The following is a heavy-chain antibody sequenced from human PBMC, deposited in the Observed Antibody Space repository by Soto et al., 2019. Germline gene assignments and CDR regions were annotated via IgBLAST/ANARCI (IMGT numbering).Heavy chain of an antibody. J-gene: IGHJ4*02. CDR1: GYTFTSYG. V-gene: IGHV1-18*01. CDR3: ASDYGDYFLFTLHY. D-gene: IGHD4-17*01. CDR2: ISANNGNT. Sequence: QVQLVQSGAEVKKPGASVKVSCKASGYTFTSYGISWVRQAPGQGLEWMGWISANNGNTNYAQKLKGRVTMTTDTSTSTAYMELRSLRSNDTAVYYCASDYGDYFLFTLHYWGQGTLVTVSS.